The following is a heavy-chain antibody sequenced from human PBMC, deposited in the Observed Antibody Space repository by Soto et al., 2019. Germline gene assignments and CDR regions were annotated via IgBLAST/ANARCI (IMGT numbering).Heavy chain of an antibody. J-gene: IGHJ4*02. V-gene: IGHV4-59*01. CDR1: GGSISSYY. CDR2: IYYSGST. CDR3: ARSRFYYGLGSYYNPDFFDF. Sequence: SETLSLTCTVSGGSISSYYWSWIRRPPGKGLEWIGYIYYSGSTNYNPSLKSRVTISVDTSKNQFSLKLSSVTAADTAVYYCARSRFYYGLGSYYNPDFFDFWGQGTLVTVSS. D-gene: IGHD3-10*01.